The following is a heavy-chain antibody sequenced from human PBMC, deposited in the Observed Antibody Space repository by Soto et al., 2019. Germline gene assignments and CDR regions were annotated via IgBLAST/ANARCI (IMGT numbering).Heavy chain of an antibody. J-gene: IGHJ5*02. V-gene: IGHV2-5*02. CDR2: IFWDDDK. CDR3: AQYDDYRGLDT. Sequence: QITVKESGPTRVKPTQTLTLTCTFSGFSITTAGVGVGWIRLPPGKALEWLALIFWDDDKRYSPSLKTRLTITKDTSKNQVVLTMTNMDPLDTATYYWAQYDDYRGLDTWGQGILVTVSS. CDR1: GFSITTAGVG. D-gene: IGHD4-17*01.